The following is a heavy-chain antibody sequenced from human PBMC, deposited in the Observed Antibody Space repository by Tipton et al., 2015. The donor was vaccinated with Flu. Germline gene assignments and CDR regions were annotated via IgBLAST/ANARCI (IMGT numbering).Heavy chain of an antibody. D-gene: IGHD6-19*01. J-gene: IGHJ5*02. CDR1: GDSISSYY. CDR2: IDPSGRT. CDR3: ARRSVAGPYNWFDP. V-gene: IGHV4-4*07. Sequence: TLSLTCTVSGDSISSYYWSWIRQPGGKGLEGIGRIDPSGRTNYSPSLKSRVTISRDTSKNQLPLPLTSGTAADTAVYYCARRSVAGPYNWFDPWGQGTQVTVSS.